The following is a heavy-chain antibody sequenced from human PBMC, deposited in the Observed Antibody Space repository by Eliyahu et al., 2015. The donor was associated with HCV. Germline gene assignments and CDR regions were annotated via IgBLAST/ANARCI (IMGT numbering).Heavy chain of an antibody. CDR3: ARDNSEFDY. V-gene: IGHV3-30*04. J-gene: IGHJ4*02. Sequence: QVQLVESGGGVVQPGRSLRLSCAASGFTFSSYALHWVRQAPGKGLEWVAVISYDGSNKYYADSVKGRFTISRDNSKNTLYLQMNSLRAEDTAVYYCARDNSEFDYWGQGTLVTVSS. CDR1: GFTFSSYA. CDR2: ISYDGSNK. D-gene: IGHD4-23*01.